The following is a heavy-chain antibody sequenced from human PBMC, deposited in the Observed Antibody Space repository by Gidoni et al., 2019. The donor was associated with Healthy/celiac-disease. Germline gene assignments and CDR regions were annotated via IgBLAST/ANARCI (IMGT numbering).Heavy chain of an antibody. V-gene: IGHV3-33*01. CDR1: GFTFSNYG. CDR3: ARVGSSSSIGMDV. CDR2: LWYDGSNK. Sequence: QVQLVESGGGVVQPGRSLRLSCAASGFTFSNYGMPWVRQAPGKGLEWVGVLWYDGSNKYYADSVKGRFTISRDNSKNTLYLQMNSLRAEDTAVYHCARVGSSSSIGMDVWGQGTTVTVSS. J-gene: IGHJ6*02. D-gene: IGHD6-6*01.